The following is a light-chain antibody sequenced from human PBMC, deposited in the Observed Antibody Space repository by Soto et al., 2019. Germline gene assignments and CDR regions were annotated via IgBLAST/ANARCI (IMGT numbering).Light chain of an antibody. Sequence: EIVMTQSPVTLSVSPGESATIFCRASERISTNLAWYQQRPGQAPRLLIYSESTRATGVPARFSGSGSATEFTLTISSLQPEDFATYYWQQDGNWLTWTFGQGTRVEIK. CDR1: ERISTN. J-gene: IGKJ1*01. CDR2: SES. V-gene: IGKV3-15*01. CDR3: QQDGNWLTWT.